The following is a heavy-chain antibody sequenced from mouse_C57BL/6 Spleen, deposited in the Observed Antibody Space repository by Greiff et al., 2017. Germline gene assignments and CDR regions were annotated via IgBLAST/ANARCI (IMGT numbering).Heavy chain of an antibody. CDR1: GYSFTDYN. J-gene: IGHJ2*01. D-gene: IGHD5-5*01. CDR2: INPNYGTT. Sequence: EVQLQQSGHDLFPPFASFHISFKASGYSFTDYNMNWVKQSNGKSLEWIGVINPNYGTTSYNQKFKGKATLTVDQSSSTAYMQLNSLTSEDSAVYYCARAGLPGYYFDYWGQGTTLTVSS. CDR3: ARAGLPGYYFDY. V-gene: IGHV1-39*01.